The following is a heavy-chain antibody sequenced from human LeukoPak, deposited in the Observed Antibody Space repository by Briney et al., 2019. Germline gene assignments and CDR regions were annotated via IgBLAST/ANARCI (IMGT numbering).Heavy chain of an antibody. CDR3: TTAESERDGYDGYYYYGMDV. V-gene: IGHV3-15*01. J-gene: IGHJ6*02. CDR2: IKSKTDGGTT. Sequence: PGGSLRLSCAASGFTFSDYYMNWIRQAPGKGLEWVGRIKSKTDGGTTDYAAPVKGRFTISRDDSKNTLYLQMNSLKTEDTAVYYCTTAESERDGYDGYYYYGMDVWGQGTTVTVSS. D-gene: IGHD5-24*01. CDR1: GFTFSDYY.